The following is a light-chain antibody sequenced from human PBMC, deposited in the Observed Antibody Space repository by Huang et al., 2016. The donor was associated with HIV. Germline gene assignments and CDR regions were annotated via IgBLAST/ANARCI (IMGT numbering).Light chain of an antibody. Sequence: EIVMTQSPATPSVSPGQRVTLSCRANRSVSTNLAWYKQRHGQAPRLLFYGSSTRAPGIPARFSGSGSGTDFSLTISSLQSEDFALYYCHQYNNWLLSFGGGTRV. V-gene: IGKV3-15*01. CDR2: GSS. CDR3: HQYNNWLLS. J-gene: IGKJ4*01. CDR1: RSVSTN.